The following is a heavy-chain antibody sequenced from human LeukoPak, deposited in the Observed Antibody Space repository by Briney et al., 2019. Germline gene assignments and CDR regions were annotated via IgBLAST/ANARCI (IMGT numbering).Heavy chain of an antibody. Sequence: ASVKVSCKASGYTFTSYGISWVRQAPGQGLEWMGWISAYNGNTNYAQKFQGRVTITADKSTSTAYMELSSLRSEDTAVYYCARVAPGGSSWPGDHYYYYYYMDVWGKGTTVTVSS. CDR2: ISAYNGNT. J-gene: IGHJ6*03. D-gene: IGHD6-13*01. V-gene: IGHV1-18*01. CDR3: ARVAPGGSSWPGDHYYYYYYMDV. CDR1: GYTFTSYG.